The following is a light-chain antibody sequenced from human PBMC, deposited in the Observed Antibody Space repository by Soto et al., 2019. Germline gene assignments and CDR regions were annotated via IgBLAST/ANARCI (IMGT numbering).Light chain of an antibody. Sequence: QSALTQPASVSGSPGQPITISCTGTSSDVGGYNYVSWYQQHPGKAPKLMIYEVSNRPSGVSNRFSGSKSGNTASLTISGLQAEDEADYYCSSYTSGSIDDVFGTGTKLTVL. V-gene: IGLV2-14*01. CDR1: SSDVGGYNY. CDR2: EVS. J-gene: IGLJ1*01. CDR3: SSYTSGSIDDV.